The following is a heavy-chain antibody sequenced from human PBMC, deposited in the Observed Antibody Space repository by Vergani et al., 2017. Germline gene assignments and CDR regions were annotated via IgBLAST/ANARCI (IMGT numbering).Heavy chain of an antibody. CDR1: GFTFSSYA. V-gene: IGHV3-23*01. D-gene: IGHD3-22*01. Sequence: EVQLLESGGGLVQPGGSLRLSCAASGFTFSSYAMSWVRQAPGKGLEWVAVISGSGGSTYYADSVKGRFTSSRDNSKNTLYLQMNSLRAEDRAVYCGAKGRPGEIIVVGITTDWGQGTLVTVSS. CDR3: AKGRPGEIIVVGITTD. CDR2: ISGSGGST. J-gene: IGHJ4*02.